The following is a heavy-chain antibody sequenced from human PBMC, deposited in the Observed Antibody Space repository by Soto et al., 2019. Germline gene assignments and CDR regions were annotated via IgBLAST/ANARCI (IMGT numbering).Heavy chain of an antibody. CDR1: GYAFSFG. V-gene: IGHV1-18*01. CDR3: ATYYFGSGSYYRFDN. CDR2: ISASDGST. Sequence: ASVKVSCKASGYAFSFGFSWVRQAPGQGLEWMGWISASDGSTNSAQKFWGRISLTTDTSTNTAYLDLLSLTSDDTAVYFCATYYFGSGSYYRFDNWGQGTLVTVSS. J-gene: IGHJ4*02. D-gene: IGHD3-10*01.